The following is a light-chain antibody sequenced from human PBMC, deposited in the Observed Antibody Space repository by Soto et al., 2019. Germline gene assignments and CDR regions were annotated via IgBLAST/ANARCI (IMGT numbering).Light chain of an antibody. Sequence: IQVTQSPSGLAGSVGDGGTSTWRSSLPISNYLAWYQQKPGKIPKLLSYAASTLQAGVPSRFSGSGSGTDFSLTISSLQPEDVEAYYCQKYNSDPLALAGGTNVDIK. CDR1: LPISNY. J-gene: IGKJ4*01. CDR2: AAS. V-gene: IGKV1-27*01. CDR3: QKYNSDPLA.